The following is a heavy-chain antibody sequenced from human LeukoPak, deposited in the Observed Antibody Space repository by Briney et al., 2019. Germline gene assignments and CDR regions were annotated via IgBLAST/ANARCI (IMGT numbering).Heavy chain of an antibody. D-gene: IGHD3-10*01. CDR1: GGSISSSY. J-gene: IGHJ6*03. CDR3: ARSFDSAYYYMDV. Sequence: SVTQSLTCTVSGGSISSSYWSWIRQPPGKGLDWTGYVSHSGGTNYKPSLKSRVTISVDTSKRQFSLKLSSVTAADTAVYYCARSFDSAYYYMDVWGKGTTVTVS. V-gene: IGHV4-59*08. CDR2: VSHSGGT.